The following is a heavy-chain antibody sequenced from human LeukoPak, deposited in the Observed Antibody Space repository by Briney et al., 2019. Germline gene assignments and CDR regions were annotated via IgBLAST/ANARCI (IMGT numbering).Heavy chain of an antibody. Sequence: SETLSLTCTVSGGSITSSSYYWGWIRQPPGKGLEWIGSIYYTGSTFYNPSLKSRVTISVDTSKNQFSMKLSSVTAADTAVYYCARQAIGFGEFLFDYWGQGTLVTVSS. CDR3: ARQAIGFGEFLFDY. CDR1: GGSITSSSYY. V-gene: IGHV4-39*01. J-gene: IGHJ4*02. D-gene: IGHD3-10*01. CDR2: IYYTGST.